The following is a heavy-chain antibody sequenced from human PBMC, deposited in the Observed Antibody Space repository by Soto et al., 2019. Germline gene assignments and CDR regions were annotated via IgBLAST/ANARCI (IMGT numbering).Heavy chain of an antibody. V-gene: IGHV3-30*04. J-gene: IGHJ3*02. CDR1: GFTFSSYA. CDR2: IAYDGSNK. D-gene: IGHD4-17*01. CDR3: ARELSVDSVGDVPYLEAFQI. Sequence: QVQLLESGGGVVQPGRSLRLSCAASGFTFSSYAMHWVRQASCKGLGWVAVIAYDGSNKYYEDCVKGRFTISRDNSKNTLYLQLNSLRAEDTAVYYCARELSVDSVGDVPYLEAFQIWGQGTMVTVSS.